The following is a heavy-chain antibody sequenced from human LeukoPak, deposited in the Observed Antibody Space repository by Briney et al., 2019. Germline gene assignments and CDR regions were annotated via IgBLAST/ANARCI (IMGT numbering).Heavy chain of an antibody. CDR2: INHSGST. CDR1: GGSFSGYY. V-gene: IGHV4-34*01. J-gene: IGHJ6*02. D-gene: IGHD6-6*01. Sequence: SETLSLTCAVYGGSFSGYYWSWIRQPPGKGLEWIGEINHSGSTNYNPSLKSRVTISVDTSKNQFSLKLSSVTAADTAVYYCARGLVDAASSSSLVPDYYYYGMDVWGQGTTVTVSS. CDR3: ARGLVDAASSSSLVPDYYYYGMDV.